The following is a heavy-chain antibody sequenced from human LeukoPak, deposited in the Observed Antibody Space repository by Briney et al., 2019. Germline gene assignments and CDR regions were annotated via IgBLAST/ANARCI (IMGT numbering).Heavy chain of an antibody. CDR1: GYSFTNYA. V-gene: IGHV1-18*01. CDR3: ARAVDPLLWTFDY. CDR2: ISAYNGNT. D-gene: IGHD2-2*01. J-gene: IGHJ4*02. Sequence: ASVKVSCKASGYSFTNYAINWVRQAPGQGLEWMGWISAYNGNTNYAQELQGRVTMTTDTSTSTAYMELRSLRSDDTAVYYCARAVDPLLWTFDYWGQGTLVTVSS.